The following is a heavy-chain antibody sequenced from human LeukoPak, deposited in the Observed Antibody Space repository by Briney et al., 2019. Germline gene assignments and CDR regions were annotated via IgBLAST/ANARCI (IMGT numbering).Heavy chain of an antibody. J-gene: IGHJ4*02. D-gene: IGHD3-22*01. V-gene: IGHV3-7*01. CDR1: GFTFSSYW. CDR2: IKHDGSET. CDR3: ERGGYYDSSGYYVNY. Sequence: GRSLRLSCAASGFTFSSYWMSWVRQAPGKGLEWVANIKHDGSETYYVDSVKGRFTSRDNAGNSLYLQMNSLRAEDTAVYYCERGGYYDSSGYYVNYWGQGTLVTVSS.